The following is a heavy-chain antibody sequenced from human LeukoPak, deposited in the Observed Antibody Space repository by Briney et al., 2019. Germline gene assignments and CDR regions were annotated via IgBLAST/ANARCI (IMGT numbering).Heavy chain of an antibody. CDR3: ARGIGKGDISGGWFDP. V-gene: IGHV3-21*01. Sequence: GGSLRLSCAASGFTFSSYSMNWVRQAPGKGLEWVSSISSSSSYIYYADSVKGRFTISRDNAKNSLYLQMNSLRAEDTAVYYCARGIGKGDISGGWFDPWGQGTLVTVSS. D-gene: IGHD3-16*02. CDR2: ISSSSSYI. J-gene: IGHJ5*02. CDR1: GFTFSSYS.